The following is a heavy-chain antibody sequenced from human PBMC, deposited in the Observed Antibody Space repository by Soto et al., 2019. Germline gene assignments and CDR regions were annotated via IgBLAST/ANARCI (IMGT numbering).Heavy chain of an antibody. J-gene: IGHJ6*02. CDR3: TRDTYYDFWSGLQYGMDV. CDR2: IRSKAYGGTT. V-gene: IGHV3-49*03. Sequence: GGSLGLSCPASGFPFGSYAMILFRQAPGKGLEWVGFIRSKAYGGTTEYAASVKGRFTISRDDSKSIAYLQMNSLKTEDTAVYYCTRDTYYDFWSGLQYGMDVWGQGTTVTVSS. CDR1: GFPFGSYA. D-gene: IGHD3-3*01.